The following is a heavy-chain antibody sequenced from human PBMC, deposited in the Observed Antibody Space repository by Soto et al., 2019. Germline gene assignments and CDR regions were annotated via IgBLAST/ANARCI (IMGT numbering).Heavy chain of an antibody. D-gene: IGHD2-2*01. J-gene: IGHJ5*02. Sequence: GASVKVSCKASGYTFTGYYMHWVRQAPGQGLEWMGWINPNSGGTNYAQKFQGRVTMTRDTSISTAYMELSRLRSDDTAVYYCARYCSSTSCYWFDPWGQGTLVTVSS. CDR1: GYTFTGYY. V-gene: IGHV1-2*02. CDR2: INPNSGGT. CDR3: ARYCSSTSCYWFDP.